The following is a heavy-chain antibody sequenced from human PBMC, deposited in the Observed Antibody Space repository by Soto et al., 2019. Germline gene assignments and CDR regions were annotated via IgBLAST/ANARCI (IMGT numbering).Heavy chain of an antibody. J-gene: IGHJ6*02. D-gene: IGHD3-9*01. CDR2: ISGSGGST. CDR1: GFTFSSYA. V-gene: IGHV3-23*01. CDR3: AKDQAARRYDILTGYGMDV. Sequence: PGGSLRLSCAASGFTFSSYAMSWVRQAPGKGLEWVSAISGSGGSTYYADSVKGRFTISRDNSKNTLYLQMNSLRAEDTAVYYCAKDQAARRYDILTGYGMDVWGQGTTVTVSS.